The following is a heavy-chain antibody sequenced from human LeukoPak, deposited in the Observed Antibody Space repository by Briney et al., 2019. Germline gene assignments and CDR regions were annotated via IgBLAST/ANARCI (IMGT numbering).Heavy chain of an antibody. V-gene: IGHV4-34*01. Sequence: SETLSLTCAVYGGSFSGYYWSWIRQPPGKGLEWIGEINHSGSTNYNPSLKSRVTISVDTSKNQFSLKLSSVTAADTAVYYCARVGSGSQYYFDYWAREPWSPSPQ. CDR3: ARVGSGSQYYFDY. D-gene: IGHD3-22*01. CDR2: INHSGST. J-gene: IGHJ4*02. CDR1: GGSFSGYY.